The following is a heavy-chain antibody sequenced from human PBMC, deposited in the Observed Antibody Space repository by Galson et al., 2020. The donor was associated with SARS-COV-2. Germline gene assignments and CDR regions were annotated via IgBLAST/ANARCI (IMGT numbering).Heavy chain of an antibody. Sequence: SATLSLTCTVSSGSINSYYWSWIRQPPGKGLEWIGYIYYSGSSGYTSYNPSLKSRVTISVGTSKGQFSLRLSSVTAADTAVYYCARDKGLGFFARGFDPWGQGTLVTVSS. CDR2: IYYSGSSGYT. CDR1: SGSINSYY. V-gene: IGHV4-59*01. J-gene: IGHJ5*02. D-gene: IGHD3-16*01. CDR3: ARDKGLGFFARGFDP.